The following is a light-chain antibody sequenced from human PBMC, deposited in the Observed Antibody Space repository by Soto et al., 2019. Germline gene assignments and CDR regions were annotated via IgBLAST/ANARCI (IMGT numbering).Light chain of an antibody. V-gene: IGKV3-11*01. J-gene: IGKJ1*01. CDR1: QSVSSY. CDR3: QEYHDWVWR. CDR2: DAS. Sequence: EIVLTQSPATLSLSPGERATLSCRASQSVSSYLAWYQQKPGQAPRLLIYDASNRATGIPARFSGRGSGTEFTLTIDSLQSEDFGVENGQEYHDWVWRLGEGTKVDIK.